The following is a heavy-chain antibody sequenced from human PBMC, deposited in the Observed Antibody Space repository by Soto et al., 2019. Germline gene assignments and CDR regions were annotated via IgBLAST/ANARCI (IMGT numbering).Heavy chain of an antibody. J-gene: IGHJ5*02. CDR2: IIPIFGTA. V-gene: IGHV1-69*13. D-gene: IGHD2-2*01. CDR3: ARADIVVVPAATNWFDP. Sequence: ASVKVSCKASGGTFSSYAISWVRQAPGQGLEWMGGIIPIFGTANYAQKFQGRVTITADESTSTAYMELSSLRSEDTAVYYCARADIVVVPAATNWFDPWGQGTLVTVSS. CDR1: GGTFSSYA.